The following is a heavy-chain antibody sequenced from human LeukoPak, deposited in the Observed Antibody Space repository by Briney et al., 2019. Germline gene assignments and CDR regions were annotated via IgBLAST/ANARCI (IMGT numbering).Heavy chain of an antibody. J-gene: IGHJ4*02. CDR3: AREDDSSGYYRY. CDR2: IYDSGST. D-gene: IGHD3-22*01. CDR1: GGSIRSSYYY. V-gene: IGHV4-39*02. Sequence: PSETLSLTCTVSGGSIRSSYYYWGWIRQPPGKGLEWIGSIYDSGSTYYNPSLKSRVTISVDTSKNQFSLKLSSVTAADTAVYYCAREDDSSGYYRYWGQGTLVTVSS.